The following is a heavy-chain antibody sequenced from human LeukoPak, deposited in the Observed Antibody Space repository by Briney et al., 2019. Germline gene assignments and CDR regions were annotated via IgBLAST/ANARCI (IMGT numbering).Heavy chain of an antibody. D-gene: IGHD2-21*02. V-gene: IGHV3-23*01. CDR1: RFTFSSSA. CDR3: VREDTPATANY. CDR2: ISGGGDIT. Sequence: GGSLRLSCAASRFTFSSSAMSWVRQTPGKGLEWVSAISGGGDITYYADSVTGRFTISRDNSKDTLFLQMHSLRPGDTAVYYCVREDTPATANYWGQGTLVTISS. J-gene: IGHJ4*02.